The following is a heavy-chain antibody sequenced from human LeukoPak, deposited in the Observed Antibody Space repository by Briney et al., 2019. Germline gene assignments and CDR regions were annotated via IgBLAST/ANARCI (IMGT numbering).Heavy chain of an antibody. D-gene: IGHD5-24*01. CDR2: MNPNSGNT. Sequence: ASVKVSCKASGYTFTSYDINWVRQATGQGLEWMGWMNPNSGNTGYAQKFQGRVTITRNTSISTAYMELSSLRSEDTAVYYCARRRDGYSTDAFDIWGQGTMVTVSS. CDR1: GYTFTSYD. V-gene: IGHV1-8*03. J-gene: IGHJ3*02. CDR3: ARRRDGYSTDAFDI.